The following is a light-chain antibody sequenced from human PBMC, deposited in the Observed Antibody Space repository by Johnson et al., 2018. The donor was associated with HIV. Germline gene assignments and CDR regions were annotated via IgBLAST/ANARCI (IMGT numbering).Light chain of an antibody. J-gene: IGLJ1*01. CDR2: DND. Sequence: QSALTQPPSVSAAPGQKVTISCSGTSSNIGNNYVSWYQHLPGTAPKVLIYDNDKRPSGIPDRFSGSKSGTSATLGISGLQTGDEADYYCGTWDSSLGTPNYVFGAGIKVTVL. CDR1: SSNIGNNY. CDR3: GTWDSSLGTPNYV. V-gene: IGLV1-51*01.